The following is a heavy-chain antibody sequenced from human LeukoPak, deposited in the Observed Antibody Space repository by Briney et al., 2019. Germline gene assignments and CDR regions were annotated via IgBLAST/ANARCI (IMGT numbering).Heavy chain of an antibody. D-gene: IGHD1-26*01. CDR3: ARRFAHRSRWFDP. J-gene: IGHJ5*02. CDR2: IDYIGST. V-gene: IGHV4-39*02. CDR1: GDSISADNHY. Sequence: PAETLSLTCTVSGDSISADNHYWGWIRQPPGKGLEWIGNIDYIGSTHYNPSLKSRVVISIDTSNNLFSLTLSSVTAADTAIYYCARRFAHRSRWFDPWGQGALVTDSS.